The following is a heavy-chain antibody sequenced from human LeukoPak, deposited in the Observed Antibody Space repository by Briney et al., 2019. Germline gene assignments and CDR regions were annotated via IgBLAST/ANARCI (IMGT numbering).Heavy chain of an antibody. D-gene: IGHD6-6*01. CDR2: INPSGGST. V-gene: IGHV1-46*01. CDR1: GYTFTSYY. CDR3: ARDRPDPYSSSTEGFDY. Sequence: GASVKVSCKASGYTFTSYYMHWVRQAPGQGLEWMGIINPSGGSTSYAQKFQGRVTMTRDTSTSTVYMELSSLRSDDTAVYYCARDRPDPYSSSTEGFDYWGQGTLVTVSS. J-gene: IGHJ4*02.